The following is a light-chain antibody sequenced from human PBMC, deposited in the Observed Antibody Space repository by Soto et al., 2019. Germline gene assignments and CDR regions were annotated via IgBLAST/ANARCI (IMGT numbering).Light chain of an antibody. Sequence: EVVLTQSPATLSLSPGEKAPLSCRASQDINTYLGWYQKKPGQPPRLLIYDASNRASGIPARFSGSGSGTDFTLTIDTLETEDFAIYYCQHRYNWPLTFGAGTKVDIK. V-gene: IGKV3-11*01. J-gene: IGKJ4*01. CDR1: QDINTY. CDR2: DAS. CDR3: QHRYNWPLT.